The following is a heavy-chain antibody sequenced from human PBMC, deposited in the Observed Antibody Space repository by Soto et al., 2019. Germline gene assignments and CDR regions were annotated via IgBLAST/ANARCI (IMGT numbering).Heavy chain of an antibody. Sequence: SETLSLTCAVSGGSISTRSFYWGWMRQPPGKGLQWIASISYSDGSFYNSSLKSRLTISVDTSKNQFSLSLRSVTAADTAVYYCASHRTFWPFDSWGQGTVVTVSS. J-gene: IGHJ4*02. CDR2: ISYSDGS. V-gene: IGHV4-39*01. CDR3: ASHRTFWPFDS. D-gene: IGHD2-8*01. CDR1: GGSISTRSFY.